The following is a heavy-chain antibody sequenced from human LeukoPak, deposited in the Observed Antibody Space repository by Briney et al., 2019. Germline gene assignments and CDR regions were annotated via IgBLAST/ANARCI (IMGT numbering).Heavy chain of an antibody. V-gene: IGHV3-30*03. CDR3: ARDGQQPNY. J-gene: IGHJ4*02. Sequence: GRSLRLSCAASGFTFSSYGMHWVRQAPGKGLEWVAVISYDGSNKYYADSVKGRFTISRDNSKNTLYLQMNSLRAEDTAVYYCARDGQQPNYWGQGTLVTVSS. D-gene: IGHD6-13*01. CDR2: ISYDGSNK. CDR1: GFTFSSYG.